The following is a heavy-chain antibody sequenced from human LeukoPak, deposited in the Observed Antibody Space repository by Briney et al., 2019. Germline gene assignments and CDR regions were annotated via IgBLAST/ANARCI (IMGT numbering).Heavy chain of an antibody. CDR1: GYTFTSYG. CDR3: ARALYSSSWYYPLTAENWFDP. J-gene: IGHJ5*02. V-gene: IGHV1-18*01. Sequence: GASVKVCCKASGYTFTSYGISWVRQAPGQGLEWMGWISAYNGNTNYAQKLQGRVTMTTDTSTSTAYMELRSLRSDDTAVYYCARALYSSSWYYPLTAENWFDPWGQGTLVTVSS. CDR2: ISAYNGNT. D-gene: IGHD6-13*01.